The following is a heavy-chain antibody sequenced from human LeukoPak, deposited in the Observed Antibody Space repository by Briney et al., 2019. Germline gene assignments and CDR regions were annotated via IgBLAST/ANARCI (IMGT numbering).Heavy chain of an antibody. CDR3: ARDSFAMSASFVAFDI. V-gene: IGHV4-34*01. Sequence: PSETLSLTCAVYGGSFSGYYWSWIRQPPGKGLEWIGEINHSGSTNYNPSLKSRVTISVDTSKNQFSLKLSSVTAADTAVYYCARDSFAMSASFVAFDIWGQGTTVTVSS. J-gene: IGHJ3*02. D-gene: IGHD3-16*01. CDR2: INHSGST. CDR1: GGSFSGYY.